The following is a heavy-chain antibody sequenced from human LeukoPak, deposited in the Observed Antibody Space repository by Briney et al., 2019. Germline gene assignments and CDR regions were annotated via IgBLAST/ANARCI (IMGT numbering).Heavy chain of an antibody. J-gene: IGHJ3*02. CDR3: ARGGSYLSAFDI. V-gene: IGHV3-30*03. CDR1: GFTFSSYG. D-gene: IGHD1-26*01. Sequence: GGSLRLSCAASGFTFSSYGIHWVRQAPGKGLEWVAVISYDGSNKYYADSVKGRFTISRDNSKNTLYLQMNSLRAEDTAVYYCARGGSYLSAFDIWGQGTMVTVSS. CDR2: ISYDGSNK.